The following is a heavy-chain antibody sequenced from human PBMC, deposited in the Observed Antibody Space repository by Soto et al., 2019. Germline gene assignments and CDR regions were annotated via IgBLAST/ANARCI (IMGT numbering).Heavy chain of an antibody. V-gene: IGHV3-66*01. Sequence: EVQLVESGGGLVQPGGSLRLSCAASGFTVSNNYMCWVRQAPGKGLEWVSLIYSGGVTHYADSVRGRFTISRDNSRNTLYLQMNSLRADDTAVYYCAKSGTTVTTSLWYWGQGPRVNVSS. CDR1: GFTVSNNY. J-gene: IGHJ4*02. D-gene: IGHD4-17*01. CDR2: IYSGGVT. CDR3: AKSGTTVTTSLWY.